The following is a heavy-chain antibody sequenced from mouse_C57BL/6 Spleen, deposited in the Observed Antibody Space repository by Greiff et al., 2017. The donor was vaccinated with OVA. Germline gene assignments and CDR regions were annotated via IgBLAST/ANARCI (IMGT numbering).Heavy chain of an antibody. V-gene: IGHV2-2*01. CDR2: IWSGGST. J-gene: IGHJ2*01. Sequence: QVQLKESGPGLVQPSQSLSITCTVSGFSLTSYGVHWVRQSPGKGLEWLGVIWSGGSTDYNAAFISRLSISKDNSKSQVFFKMNSLQADDTDIYYCARNLGGYYGEENYFDYWGQGTTLTVSS. CDR1: GFSLTSYG. D-gene: IGHD2-3*01. CDR3: ARNLGGYYGEENYFDY.